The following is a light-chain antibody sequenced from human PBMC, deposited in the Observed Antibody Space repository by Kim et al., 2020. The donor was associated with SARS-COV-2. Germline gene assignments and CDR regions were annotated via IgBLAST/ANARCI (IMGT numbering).Light chain of an antibody. CDR2: AAS. CDR1: QYIDRY. J-gene: IGKJ5*01. Sequence: DIQMTQSPSSVSASVGDRVTVTCRASQYIDRYLAWYQQKPGKPPKLLIYAASSLQSGVPSRFSGSGSGTDFTLTISSLQPDDFATYFCQHANSFPLTFGQGTRLEIK. V-gene: IGKV1-12*01. CDR3: QHANSFPLT.